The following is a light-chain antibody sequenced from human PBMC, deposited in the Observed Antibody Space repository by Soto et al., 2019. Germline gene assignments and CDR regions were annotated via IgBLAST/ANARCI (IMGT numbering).Light chain of an antibody. V-gene: IGKV3-11*01. CDR3: QQRGDWPPIT. CDR1: QSVSTF. J-gene: IGKJ5*01. CDR2: NAS. Sequence: EIVFTQSPCTLSLSPGERAILSCRASQSVSTFLAWFQQKPGQPPRLLIYNASNRTTGIPARFSGSGSGTDFTLTISSLEPEDFAVYYCQQRGDWPPITFGQGTRLEI.